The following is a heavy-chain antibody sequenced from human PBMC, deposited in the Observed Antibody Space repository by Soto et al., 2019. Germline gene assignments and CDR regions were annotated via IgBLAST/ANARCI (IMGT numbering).Heavy chain of an antibody. CDR2: ICQSGST. J-gene: IGHJ3*02. CDR3: ARELLYYDSSGYSWDDAFDI. Sequence: PSETLSLTCAVSGGSLSSSAYSWSWIRQPPGKGLEWIGFICQSGSTYYNPSLKSRVTMALDRPKNQFSLKLTSVTAADTAVYYCARELLYYDSSGYSWDDAFDIWGQGTLVTVSS. D-gene: IGHD3-22*01. CDR1: GGSLSSSAYS. V-gene: IGHV4-30-2*01.